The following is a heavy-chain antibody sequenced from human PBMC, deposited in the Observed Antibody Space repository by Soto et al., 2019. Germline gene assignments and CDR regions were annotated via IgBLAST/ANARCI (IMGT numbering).Heavy chain of an antibody. CDR2: ISSSSSYI. Sequence: PGGSLRLSCAASGFTFSSYSMNWVRQAPGKGLEWVSSISSSSSYIYYADSVKGRFTISRDNAKNSLYLQMNSLRAEDTAVYYCASVKYCSSTSCYLPPFDYWGQGTLVTVSS. CDR3: ASVKYCSSTSCYLPPFDY. V-gene: IGHV3-21*01. J-gene: IGHJ4*02. CDR1: GFTFSSYS. D-gene: IGHD2-2*01.